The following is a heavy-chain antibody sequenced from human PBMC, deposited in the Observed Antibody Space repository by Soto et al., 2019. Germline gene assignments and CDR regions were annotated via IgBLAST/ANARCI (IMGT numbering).Heavy chain of an antibody. CDR1: GGSISSYY. D-gene: IGHD5-12*01. CDR2: IYTSGST. CDR3: ARDGLADVVATIRYGMDV. Sequence: SETLSLTCTVAGGSISSYYWSWIRQPAGKGLEWIGRIYTSGSTNYNPSLKSRVTMSVDTSKNQFSLKLSSVTAADTAVYYCARDGLADVVATIRYGMDVWGQGTTVTVSS. J-gene: IGHJ6*02. V-gene: IGHV4-4*07.